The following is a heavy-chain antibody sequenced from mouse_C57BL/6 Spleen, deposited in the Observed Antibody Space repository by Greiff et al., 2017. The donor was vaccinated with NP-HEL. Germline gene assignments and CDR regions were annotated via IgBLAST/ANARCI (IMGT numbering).Heavy chain of an antibody. D-gene: IGHD1-1*01. J-gene: IGHJ1*03. CDR3: ARDPLSYGSSYVPYWYFDV. V-gene: IGHV5-16*01. CDR1: GFTFSDYY. Sequence: EVMLVESEGGLVQPGSSMKLSCTASGFTFSDYYMAWVRQVPEKGLEWVANINYDGSSTYYLDSLKSRFIISRDNAKNILYLQMSSLKSEDTATYYCARDPLSYGSSYVPYWYFDVWGTGTTVTVSS. CDR2: INYDGSST.